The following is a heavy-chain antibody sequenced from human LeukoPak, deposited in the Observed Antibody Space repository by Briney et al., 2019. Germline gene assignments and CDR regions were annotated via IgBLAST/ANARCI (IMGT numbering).Heavy chain of an antibody. V-gene: IGHV3-53*01. CDR3: ARGLYSGSYQLGFDY. Sequence: PGGSLRLSCAASGFTVSSNYMSWVRQAPGKGLEWVSVIYSGGSTYYADSVKGRFTISRDNSKNTLYLQMNSLRAEDTAVYYCARGLYSGSYQLGFDYWGXGTLVTVSS. CDR1: GFTVSSNY. J-gene: IGHJ4*02. CDR2: IYSGGST. D-gene: IGHD1-26*01.